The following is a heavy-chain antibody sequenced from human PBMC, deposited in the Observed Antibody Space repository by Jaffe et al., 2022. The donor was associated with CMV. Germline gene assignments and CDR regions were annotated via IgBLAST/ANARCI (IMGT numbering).Heavy chain of an antibody. CDR3: AKAPYGYCSSTSCSFDY. Sequence: EVQLLESGGGLVQPGGSLRLSCAASGFTFSSYAMSWVRQAPGKGLEWVSAISGSGGSTYYADSVKGRFTISRDNSKNTLYLQMNSLRAEDTAVYYCAKAPYGYCSSTSCSFDYWGQGTLVTVSS. J-gene: IGHJ4*02. D-gene: IGHD2-2*01. V-gene: IGHV3-23*01. CDR1: GFTFSSYA. CDR2: ISGSGGST.